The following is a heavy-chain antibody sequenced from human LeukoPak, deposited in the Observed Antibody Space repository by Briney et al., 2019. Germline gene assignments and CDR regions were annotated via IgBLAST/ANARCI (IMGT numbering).Heavy chain of an antibody. V-gene: IGHV4-59*01. J-gene: IGHJ4*02. CDR3: ASSPRGYSFYFDY. D-gene: IGHD5-18*01. CDR2: IYYSGST. Sequence: PSETLSLTCTVSGGSISSYYWSWIRQPPGKGLEWNGYIYYSGSTNYNPSLKSRVTISVDTSKNQFSLKLSSVTAADTAVYYCASSPRGYSFYFDYWGQGTLVTVSS. CDR1: GGSISSYY.